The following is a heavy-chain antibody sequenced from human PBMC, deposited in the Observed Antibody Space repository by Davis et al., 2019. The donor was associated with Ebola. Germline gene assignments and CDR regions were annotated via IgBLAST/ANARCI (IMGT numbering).Heavy chain of an antibody. CDR3: ARLGRLAAAGLDY. D-gene: IGHD6-13*01. Sequence: MPSETLSLTCTVSGGYISGYYWSWIRQPPGKGLEWIGNLYHGGGTNYSPSLKSRLTISVDTSKNQFSLKLSSVTAADTAVYYCARLGRLAAAGLDYWGQGTLVTVSS. CDR1: GGYISGYY. V-gene: IGHV4-59*08. J-gene: IGHJ4*02. CDR2: LYHGGGT.